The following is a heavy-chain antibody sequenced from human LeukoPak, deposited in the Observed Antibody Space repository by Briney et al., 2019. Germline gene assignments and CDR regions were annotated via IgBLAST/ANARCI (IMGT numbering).Heavy chain of an antibody. CDR1: GFTFSSYA. J-gene: IGHJ4*02. CDR2: ISGSGGST. D-gene: IGHD3-16*02. Sequence: GGSLRLSCAASGFTFSSYAMSWVRQAPGKGLEWVSAISGSGGSTYYADSVKGRFTISRDNSKNTLYLQMNSLRAEDTAVYYCAHTDSHYDYVWGSYRQIKLDYWGQGTLVTVSS. CDR3: AHTDSHYDYVWGSYRQIKLDY. V-gene: IGHV3-23*01.